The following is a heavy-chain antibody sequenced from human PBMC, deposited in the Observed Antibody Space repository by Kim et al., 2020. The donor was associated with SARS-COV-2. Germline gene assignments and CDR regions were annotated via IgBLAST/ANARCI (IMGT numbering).Heavy chain of an antibody. D-gene: IGHD3-22*01. CDR2: IYPGDSDT. CDR3: ARRGSGYYFVPQNAFDI. J-gene: IGHJ3*02. V-gene: IGHV5-51*01. CDR1: GYSFTSYW. Sequence: GESLKISCKGSGYSFTSYWIGWVRQMPGKGLEWMGIIYPGDSDTRYSPSFQGQVTISADKSISTAYLQWSSLKASDTAMYYCARRGSGYYFVPQNAFDIWGQGTMVTVSS.